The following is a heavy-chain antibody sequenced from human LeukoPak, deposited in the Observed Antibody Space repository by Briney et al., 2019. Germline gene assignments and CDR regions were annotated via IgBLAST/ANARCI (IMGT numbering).Heavy chain of an antibody. Sequence: ASVKVSCKASGYTFTGYYMHWVRQAPGQGLEWMGWINPNSGGTNYAQKFQGWVTMTRDTSISTAYMELSRLRSDDTAVYYCASYRYKWNDGKPDAFDIWGQGTMVTVSS. CDR2: INPNSGGT. V-gene: IGHV1-2*04. CDR3: ASYRYKWNDGKPDAFDI. J-gene: IGHJ3*02. D-gene: IGHD1-1*01. CDR1: GYTFTGYY.